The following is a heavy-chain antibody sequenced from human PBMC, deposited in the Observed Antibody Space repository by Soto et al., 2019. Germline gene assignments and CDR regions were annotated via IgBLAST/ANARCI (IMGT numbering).Heavy chain of an antibody. Sequence: QVQLQESGPGLVKPSGTLSLTCAVSGGSFTSNNWWTWVRQPPGQGLGWIGEIYRTGSTNYIPSLKSRVTISLDKSENQFSLKVTSLTAADTAVYYCASRDPGTSVDYWGQGTLVTVSS. D-gene: IGHD1-7*01. V-gene: IGHV4-4*02. J-gene: IGHJ4*02. CDR3: ASRDPGTSVDY. CDR2: IYRTGST. CDR1: GGSFTSNNW.